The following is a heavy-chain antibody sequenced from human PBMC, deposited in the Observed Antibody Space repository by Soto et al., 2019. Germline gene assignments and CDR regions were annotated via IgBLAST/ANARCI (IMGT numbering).Heavy chain of an antibody. J-gene: IGHJ4*02. D-gene: IGHD1-20*01. CDR3: THKPSTVYYFDY. CDR1: GFSLSTSGVG. V-gene: IGHV2-5*02. Sequence: GPTLVNPTQTLTLTCTFSGFSLSTSGVGVGWIRQPPGKALEWLALIYWDDDKRYSPSLKSRLTITKDTSKNQVVLTMTNMDPGDTATYYCTHKPSTVYYFDYWGQGALVTVSS. CDR2: IYWDDDK.